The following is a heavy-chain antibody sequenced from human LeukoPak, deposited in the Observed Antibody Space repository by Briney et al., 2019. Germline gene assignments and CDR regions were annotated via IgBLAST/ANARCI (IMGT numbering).Heavy chain of an antibody. Sequence: PGGSLRLSCAASGFTFSSYSMNWVRQAPGKGLEWVSSISSSSTYIYYADSVKGRFTISRDNAKNSLYLQTNSLRAEDTAVYYCARGGYSSTLYGRYQHWGQGTLVTVSP. V-gene: IGHV3-21*01. CDR3: ARGGYSSTLYGRYQH. J-gene: IGHJ1*01. D-gene: IGHD6-13*01. CDR2: ISSSSTYI. CDR1: GFTFSSYS.